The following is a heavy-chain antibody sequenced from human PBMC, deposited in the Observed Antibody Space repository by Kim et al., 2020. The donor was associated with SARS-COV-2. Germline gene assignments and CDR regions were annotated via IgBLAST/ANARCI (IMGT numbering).Heavy chain of an antibody. CDR3: AKDPGYDILTGGYYGTAYVDY. J-gene: IGHJ4*02. Sequence: GGSLRLSCAASGFTFSTYAMSWVRQAPGKGLEWVSTISDSGGSTYYADSVKGRFTISRDNSKNTLYLQMNSLRAEDTAVYYCAKDPGYDILTGGYYGTAYVDYLGQRTLLTVSS. D-gene: IGHD3-9*01. V-gene: IGHV3-23*01. CDR1: GFTFSTYA. CDR2: ISDSGGST.